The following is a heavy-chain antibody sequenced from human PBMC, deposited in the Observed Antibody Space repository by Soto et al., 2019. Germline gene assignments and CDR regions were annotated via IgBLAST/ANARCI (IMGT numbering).Heavy chain of an antibody. CDR2: IDPDDSYT. V-gene: IGHV5-10-1*01. CDR1: GYSFTNYW. CDR3: ARLPPPTYCSGSTCSGY. D-gene: IGHD2-15*01. J-gene: IGHJ4*02. Sequence: PGESLKISCKGSGYSFTNYWINWVRQMPGKGLEWMERIDPDDSYTNYSPSFQGHVTISVDKSISTAYLQWSSLQASDTAIYYCARLPPPTYCSGSTCSGYWGQGTLVTVSS.